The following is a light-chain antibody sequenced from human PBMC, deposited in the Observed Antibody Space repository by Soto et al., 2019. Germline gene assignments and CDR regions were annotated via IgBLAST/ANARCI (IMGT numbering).Light chain of an antibody. J-gene: IGKJ4*01. V-gene: IGKV3-15*01. Sequence: ELVMTQSPATLPVSPGERATLSCRASQTVSNNLAWYQQKPGQTPRLLIYGASTRATGIPARFSGSGSGTEFTLTISSLQSEDFAVYYCQQYNNWLPLTFGGGTKVDIK. CDR3: QQYNNWLPLT. CDR2: GAS. CDR1: QTVSNN.